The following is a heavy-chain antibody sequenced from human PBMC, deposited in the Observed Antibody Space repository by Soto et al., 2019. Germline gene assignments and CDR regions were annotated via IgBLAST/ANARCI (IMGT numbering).Heavy chain of an antibody. J-gene: IGHJ4*02. V-gene: IGHV1-2*02. CDR3: ARGGAVAGTE. Sequence: QVQLVQSGAEVEKPGASVKVSCKASGYTFTAYYVHWVRQAPGQGLEWMGWINPNSGVTSYAHKFQGSVTMTRDTSISRAYMEMSRLRSDDTAVYYCARGGAVAGTEWGQGTLVTVSS. D-gene: IGHD6-19*01. CDR1: GYTFTAYY. CDR2: INPNSGVT.